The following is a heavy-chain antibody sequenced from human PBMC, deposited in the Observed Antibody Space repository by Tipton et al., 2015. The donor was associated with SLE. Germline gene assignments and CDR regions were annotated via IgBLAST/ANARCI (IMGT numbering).Heavy chain of an antibody. V-gene: IGHV4-39*07. CDR3: ARDCDWGPLGY. CDR2: MYYSGYT. Sequence: TLSLTCIVSGDSISSSTYYWGWIRQPPGKGLEWIGHMYYSGYTYYNPSPESRVTISVDTSKNHLSLKLSSVTAADTAVYYCARDCDWGPLGYWGQGTLVTVSS. D-gene: IGHD2-21*01. J-gene: IGHJ4*02. CDR1: GDSISSSTYY.